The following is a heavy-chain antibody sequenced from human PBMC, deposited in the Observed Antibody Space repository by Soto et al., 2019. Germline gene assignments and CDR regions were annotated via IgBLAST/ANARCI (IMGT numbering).Heavy chain of an antibody. J-gene: IGHJ6*03. Sequence: PGGSLRLSCVASGFSFTNAWMNWVRQGPGKGLEWVGRIKSRTDDGTVDYAASVKGRFTISRDDSKNILYLQMNSLKSEDTAVYYCARDVRYNMDVWGKGTTVTVSS. CDR3: ARDVRYNMDV. CDR2: IKSRTDDGTV. CDR1: GFSFTNAW. V-gene: IGHV3-15*07. D-gene: IGHD1-20*01.